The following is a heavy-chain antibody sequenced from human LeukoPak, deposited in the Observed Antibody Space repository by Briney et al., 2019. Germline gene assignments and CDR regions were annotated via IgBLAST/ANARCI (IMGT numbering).Heavy chain of an antibody. CDR2: INPNSGGT. Sequence: ASVKVSCKASGYTFTGYYMHWVRQAPGQGLEWMGWINPNSGGTNYAQKFQGWVTMTRDTSISTAYMELSRLRSDDTAVYYCARGWFGDPLNAFDIWGQGTMVTVSS. D-gene: IGHD3-10*01. J-gene: IGHJ3*02. V-gene: IGHV1-2*04. CDR3: ARGWFGDPLNAFDI. CDR1: GYTFTGYY.